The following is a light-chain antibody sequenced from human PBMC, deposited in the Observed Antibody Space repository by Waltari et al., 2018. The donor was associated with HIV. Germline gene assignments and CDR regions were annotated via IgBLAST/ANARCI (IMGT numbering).Light chain of an antibody. CDR2: EVT. CDR3: SSFAPTNKFYVL. Sequence: QSTLTQPPSASGSPGQSVTISCTGTSSAIGGYNYVSWYQQHPGNAPKLIMTEVTKRPSGVPDRFSGSKSGNTASLTVSGLQADDEALYYCSSFAPTNKFYVLFGGGTTLTVL. J-gene: IGLJ2*01. CDR1: SSAIGGYNY. V-gene: IGLV2-8*01.